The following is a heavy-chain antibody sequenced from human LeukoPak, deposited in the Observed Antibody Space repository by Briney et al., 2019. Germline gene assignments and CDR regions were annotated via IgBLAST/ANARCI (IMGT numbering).Heavy chain of an antibody. J-gene: IGHJ4*02. CDR3: AGASSSDPFDY. V-gene: IGHV1-69*04. CDR1: GGTFSSYA. Sequence: SVKVSCKASGGTFSSYAISWVRQAPGQGLEWMGRIIPILGIANYAQKFQGRVTITAHKSTSTAYMELRSLRSDDTAVYYCAGASSSDPFDYWGQGTLVTVSS. CDR2: IIPILGIA.